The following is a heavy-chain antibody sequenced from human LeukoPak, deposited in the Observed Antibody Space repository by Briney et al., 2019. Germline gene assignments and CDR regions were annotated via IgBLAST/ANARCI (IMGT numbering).Heavy chain of an antibody. CDR1: GYTFTSYG. Sequence: ASVKVSCTASGYTFTSYGISWVRQAPGQGLEWMGWISAYNGNTNYAQKLQGRVTMTTDTSTSTAYMELRSLRSDDTAVYYCARAGSGSSGVRPGKNAFDIWGQGTMVTVSS. J-gene: IGHJ3*02. D-gene: IGHD1-26*01. V-gene: IGHV1-18*01. CDR3: ARAGSGSSGVRPGKNAFDI. CDR2: ISAYNGNT.